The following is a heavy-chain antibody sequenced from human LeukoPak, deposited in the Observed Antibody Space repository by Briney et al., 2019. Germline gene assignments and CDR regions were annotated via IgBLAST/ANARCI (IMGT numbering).Heavy chain of an antibody. CDR1: GYTFTSYG. CDR2: ISAYNGNT. V-gene: IGHV1-18*01. D-gene: IGHD3-22*01. J-gene: IGHJ4*02. Sequence: ASVKVSCKASGYTFTSYGISWVRQAPGQVLEWMGWISAYNGNTNYAQKLQGRVTMTTDTSTSTAYMELRSLRSDDTAVYYCARWISEYYYDSSGYLEPYYFDYWGQGTLVTVSS. CDR3: ARWISEYYYDSSGYLEPYYFDY.